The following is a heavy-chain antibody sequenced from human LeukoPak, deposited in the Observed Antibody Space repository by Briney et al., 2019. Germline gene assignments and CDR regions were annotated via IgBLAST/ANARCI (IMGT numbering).Heavy chain of an antibody. CDR3: ARTLSGYYYDGFDY. CDR2: ISYDGSNK. Sequence: GGSLRLSCAASGFTFSSYAMHWVRQAPGKGLEWVAVISYDGSNKYYADSVKGRFTVSRDNSKNTLYLQMNSLRAEDTAVYYCARTLSGYYYDGFDYWGQGTLVTVSS. CDR1: GFTFSSYA. V-gene: IGHV3-30-3*01. J-gene: IGHJ4*02. D-gene: IGHD3-22*01.